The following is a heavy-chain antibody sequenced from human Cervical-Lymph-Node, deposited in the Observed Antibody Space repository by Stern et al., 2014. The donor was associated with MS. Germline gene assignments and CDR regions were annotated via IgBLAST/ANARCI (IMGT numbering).Heavy chain of an antibody. D-gene: IGHD3-10*01. CDR3: ARDGVVRGVTYNWFDP. V-gene: IGHV4-31*03. CDR1: GGSISRGDYF. CDR2: ISPSGST. Sequence: QVQLQESGPGLAKPSQTLSLTCTVSGGSISRGDYFWSWIRQFPGKGLEWIGYISPSGSTYYNPSLKSRLTISMDTSKSQFSLKLTSVTAADTAVYYCARDGVVRGVTYNWFDPWGQGTLVTVSS. J-gene: IGHJ5*02.